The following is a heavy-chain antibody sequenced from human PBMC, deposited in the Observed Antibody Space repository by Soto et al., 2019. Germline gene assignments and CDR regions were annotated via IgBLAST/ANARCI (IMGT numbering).Heavy chain of an antibody. J-gene: IGHJ5*02. CDR2: IYPGDSDT. CDR1: GYSFTNYW. D-gene: IGHD3-22*01. CDR3: ARHSGAIYDSSGYWYNWFDP. V-gene: IGHV5-51*01. Sequence: PGESLKISCKGSGYSFTNYWFGWVRQMPGKGLEWMGIIYPGDSDTTYSPSFQGQVTISADKSISTAYLQWSSLKASDTAMYYCARHSGAIYDSSGYWYNWFDPWGQGTLVTVSS.